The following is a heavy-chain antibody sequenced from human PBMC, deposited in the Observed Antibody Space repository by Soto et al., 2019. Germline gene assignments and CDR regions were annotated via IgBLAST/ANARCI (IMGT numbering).Heavy chain of an antibody. Sequence: EVQLLESGGGLVQPGGSLRLSCAASGFTFSTYAMSWVRQAPGQGLEWVSTINNIGGSTYHADSVKGRFTISRDSSKNTLYLQMNSLRAEDTAVYYCAIIGSSSLRESENWGQGTLVTVSP. CDR2: INNIGGST. CDR1: GFTFSTYA. J-gene: IGHJ4*02. CDR3: AIIGSSSLRESEN. D-gene: IGHD6-13*01. V-gene: IGHV3-23*01.